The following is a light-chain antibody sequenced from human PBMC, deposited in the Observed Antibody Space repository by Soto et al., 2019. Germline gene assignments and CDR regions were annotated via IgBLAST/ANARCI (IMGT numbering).Light chain of an antibody. CDR2: DVS. CDR3: CSYAGSYYV. V-gene: IGLV2-11*01. Sequence: QSVLTQPRSVSGSPGQSVTISCTGTSSDVGGYNYVSWYQQHPGKAPKLMIYDVSKWPSGVPDRFSGSKSGNTASLTISGLQAEDEADYCCCSYAGSYYVFGTGTKLTVL. J-gene: IGLJ1*01. CDR1: SSDVGGYNY.